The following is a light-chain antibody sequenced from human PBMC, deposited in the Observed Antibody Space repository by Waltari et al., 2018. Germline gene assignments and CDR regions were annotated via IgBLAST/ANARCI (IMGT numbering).Light chain of an antibody. CDR2: KAS. CDR1: QDIKTW. CDR3: QQYHRYPVT. Sequence: DIQMTQSPSALSASVGDSVTITCRASQDIKTWLACYQQKPGKGPNLLIYKASSLESGVPSRFSGSASGTEFTLTISSLQPDDFATYFCQQYHRYPVTFGGGTKVDIK. J-gene: IGKJ4*01. V-gene: IGKV1-5*03.